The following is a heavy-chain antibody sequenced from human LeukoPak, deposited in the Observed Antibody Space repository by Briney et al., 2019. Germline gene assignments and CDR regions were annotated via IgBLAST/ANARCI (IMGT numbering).Heavy chain of an antibody. J-gene: IGHJ4*02. V-gene: IGHV3-33*01. CDR2: IWYDGSRT. CDR1: GFTFSSYG. CDR3: ARLGSSWSIDY. D-gene: IGHD6-13*01. Sequence: PGRSLRLSCAASGFTFSSYGIHWVRQAPGRGLEWVAIIWYDGSRTYYADSVKGRFTISRDSSKNTLYLQMNSLRAGDTAVYYCARLGSSWSIDYWGQGTMVTVSS.